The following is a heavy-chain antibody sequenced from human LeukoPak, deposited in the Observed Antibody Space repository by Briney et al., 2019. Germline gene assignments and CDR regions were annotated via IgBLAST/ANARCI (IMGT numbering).Heavy chain of an antibody. CDR3: ARDRVYLGREDAFDI. Sequence: PGGSLRLSCAASGFSSDNYAMGWVRQAPGKGLEWVSTISGRGDYTYYADSVKGRFTISRDNSKNTLYLHMNSLRAEDTAVYYCARDRVYLGREDAFDIWGQGTMVTVSS. CDR1: GFSSDNYA. V-gene: IGHV3-23*01. D-gene: IGHD7-27*01. CDR2: ISGRGDYT. J-gene: IGHJ3*02.